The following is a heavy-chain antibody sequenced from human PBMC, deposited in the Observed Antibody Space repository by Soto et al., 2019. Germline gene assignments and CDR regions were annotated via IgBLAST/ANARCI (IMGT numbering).Heavy chain of an antibody. CDR3: ASGSLVGDDAFDI. V-gene: IGHV4-59*01. Sequence: QVQLQESGPGLVKPSETLSLTCTVSGGSISSYYWSWIRQPPGKGLEWIGYIYYSGSTNYNPSLKSRVTISVDTSKNQFSLKLSSVTAADTAVYYCASGSLVGDDAFDIWGQGTMVTVSS. CDR1: GGSISSYY. D-gene: IGHD3-16*01. CDR2: IYYSGST. J-gene: IGHJ3*02.